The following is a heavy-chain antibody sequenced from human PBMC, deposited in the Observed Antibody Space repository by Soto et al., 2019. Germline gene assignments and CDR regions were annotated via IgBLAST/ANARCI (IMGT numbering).Heavy chain of an antibody. D-gene: IGHD1-26*01. CDR2: INHNGLT. CDR3: ASARWAY. CDR1: CASFTSNY. J-gene: IGHJ4*02. Sequence: PSGTLSLTCGVYCASFTSNYWSWVRQPPAKGLEWIGEINHNGLTNYNPSLKSRVTISVDTSKNQFSLKLTSVTAADTAVYYCASARWAYWGQGPLVPVSS. V-gene: IGHV4-34*01.